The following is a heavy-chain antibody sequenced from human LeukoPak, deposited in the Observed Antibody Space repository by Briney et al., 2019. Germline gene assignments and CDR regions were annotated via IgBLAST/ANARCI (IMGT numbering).Heavy chain of an antibody. D-gene: IGHD6-13*01. CDR3: GRLAHNAWYAIDF. CDR1: DFTFSFHW. V-gene: IGHV3-7*01. Sequence: GGSLRLSCVASDFTFSFHWMTWVRQAPGKGLEWLANILPDGSQKYYVDSVKGRFTISRDNPKNSLYLQINNLKAEDTAVYYCGRLAHNAWYAIDFWGQGALVTVSS. CDR2: ILPDGSQK. J-gene: IGHJ4*02.